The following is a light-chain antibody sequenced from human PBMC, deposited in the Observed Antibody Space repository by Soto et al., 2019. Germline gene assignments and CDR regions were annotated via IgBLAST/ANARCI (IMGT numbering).Light chain of an antibody. CDR1: QSVSTD. Sequence: EIVLTQSPAPLSFSPGGRATLSCRASQSVSTDLAWYEQKPGQAPRLLIYDASNRATDVPTRFSGSGSGTDFTLTISRLEPEDFAVYYCQQYGSLSWTFGQGTKVDIK. CDR2: DAS. V-gene: IGKV3-11*01. CDR3: QQYGSLSWT. J-gene: IGKJ1*01.